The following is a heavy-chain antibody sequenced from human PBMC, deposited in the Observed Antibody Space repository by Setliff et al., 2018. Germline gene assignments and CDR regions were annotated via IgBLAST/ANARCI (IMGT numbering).Heavy chain of an antibody. V-gene: IGHV3-7*03. CDR3: AREARMGCFDY. Sequence: PGGSLRLSCVASGFTFSTYWMSWVRQAPGKGLEWVANIKEDGSEEYYVDSVKGRFTISRDNGKNSLFLQMNSVRAEDTALYYCAREARMGCFDYWGQGTPVTVSS. D-gene: IGHD6-19*01. CDR2: IKEDGSEE. CDR1: GFTFSTYW. J-gene: IGHJ4*02.